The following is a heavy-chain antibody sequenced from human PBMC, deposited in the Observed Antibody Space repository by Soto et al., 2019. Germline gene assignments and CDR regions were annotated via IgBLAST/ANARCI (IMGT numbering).Heavy chain of an antibody. D-gene: IGHD1-20*01. Sequence: GGSLRLSCAASGFTFSSYGMHWVRQAPGKGLEWVAVIWYDGSNKYYADSVKGRFTISRDNSKNTLYLQMNSLRAEDTAVYYCARDLYTWNPSGHFDYWGQGTLVTVSS. CDR2: IWYDGSNK. J-gene: IGHJ4*02. V-gene: IGHV3-33*01. CDR1: GFTFSSYG. CDR3: ARDLYTWNPSGHFDY.